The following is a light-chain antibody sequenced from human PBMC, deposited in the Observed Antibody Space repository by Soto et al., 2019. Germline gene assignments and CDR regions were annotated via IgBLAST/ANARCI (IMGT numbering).Light chain of an antibody. CDR2: DVS. V-gene: IGLV2-14*03. Sequence: QSVLTQPASVSGSSGQSIAISCSGTSSDVGGDHVSWYQHHPGKVPRLIIYDVSNRPSGISNRFSGSKSDNTASLTISGLQADDEADYYCSSHSSTSHYVFGTGTKVTVL. CDR3: SSHSSTSHYV. CDR1: SSDVGGDH. J-gene: IGLJ1*01.